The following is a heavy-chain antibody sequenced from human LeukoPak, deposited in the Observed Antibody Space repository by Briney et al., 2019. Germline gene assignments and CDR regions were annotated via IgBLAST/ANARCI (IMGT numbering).Heavy chain of an antibody. CDR1: GYTFSNCA. Sequence: ASVKVSCKASGYTFSNCAIHWVRQAPGQRLEWMGWINSGNGNTKYSQEFQGRFAITRDTSAGTAYMDLSSLRPDDTAVYFCAREWLSSGDSHYSHWGQGTLVTVSS. V-gene: IGHV1-3*01. CDR3: AREWLSSGDSHYSH. D-gene: IGHD2-15*01. CDR2: INSGNGNT. J-gene: IGHJ4*02.